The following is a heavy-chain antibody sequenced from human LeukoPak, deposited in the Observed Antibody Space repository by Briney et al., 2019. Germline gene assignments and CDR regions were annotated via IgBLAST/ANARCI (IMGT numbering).Heavy chain of an antibody. Sequence: ASVKVSCKASGYTFTSYDINWVRQATGQGLEWMGWMNPNSGNTGYAQKFQGRVTMTRDTSISTAYMELSSLTSKDTAVYYCARNVPSTGDFVYWGQGTLVTVSS. V-gene: IGHV1-8*01. J-gene: IGHJ4*02. CDR3: ARNVPSTGDFVY. D-gene: IGHD3-10*01. CDR2: MNPNSGNT. CDR1: GYTFTSYD.